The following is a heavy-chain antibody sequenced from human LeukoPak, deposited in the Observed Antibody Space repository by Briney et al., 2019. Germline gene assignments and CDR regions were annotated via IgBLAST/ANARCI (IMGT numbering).Heavy chain of an antibody. CDR3: ASGSYFDY. V-gene: IGHV3-7*01. J-gene: IGHJ4*02. CDR2: IKPDGSEK. CDR1: GFMFSTSW. Sequence: QAGGSLRLSCAASGFMFSTSWMSWARQAPGKELEWVATIKPDGSEKLYVDSVKGRFTIFRDNAKNSLYLQMNSLRAEDTAVYYCASGSYFDYWGQGTLVTVSS. D-gene: IGHD1-26*01.